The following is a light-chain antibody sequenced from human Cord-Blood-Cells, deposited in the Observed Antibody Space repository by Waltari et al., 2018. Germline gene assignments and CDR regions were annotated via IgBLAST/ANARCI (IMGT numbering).Light chain of an antibody. CDR1: QYISNY. Sequence: DIQMTQSQSSLSESVGDRLTNTCQASQYISNYLNWYQQKPGKAPKLLIYDASNLEIGVPSRFSGSGSGTDFTFTISSLQPEDIATYYCQQYDNLPLTFGGGTKVEIK. CDR3: QQYDNLPLT. V-gene: IGKV1-33*01. CDR2: DAS. J-gene: IGKJ4*01.